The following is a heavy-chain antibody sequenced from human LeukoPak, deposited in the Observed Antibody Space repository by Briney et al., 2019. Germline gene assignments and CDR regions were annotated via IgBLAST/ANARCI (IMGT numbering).Heavy chain of an antibody. CDR3: AKDVVRGVMWYFDY. D-gene: IGHD3-10*01. V-gene: IGHV3-23*01. CDR2: ISGSGGST. Sequence: GGSLRLSCAASGFTFSSYAMSWVRQAPGKGLEWDSAISGSGGSTYYADSVKGRFTISRDNSKNTLYLQMNSLRAEDTAVYYCAKDVVRGVMWYFDYWGQGTLVTVSS. CDR1: GFTFSSYA. J-gene: IGHJ4*02.